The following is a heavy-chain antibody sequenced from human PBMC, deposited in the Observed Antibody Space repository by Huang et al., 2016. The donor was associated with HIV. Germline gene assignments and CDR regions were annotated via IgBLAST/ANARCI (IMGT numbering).Heavy chain of an antibody. CDR1: GFTFSSYA. J-gene: IGHJ4*02. D-gene: IGHD3-3*01. Sequence: EVLLLESGGGLVQPGGSLRLSCVASGFTFSSYAMSWVRQGPGKGLEWVSDSTDGINNRYYAHSVKGRFAVSRDDSTNTLYLQMNSLRAEDTAVYYCAKDADTSGYDVLGPFGSWGQRTLVTVSS. CDR2: STDGINNR. V-gene: IGHV3-23*01. CDR3: AKDADTSGYDVLGPFGS.